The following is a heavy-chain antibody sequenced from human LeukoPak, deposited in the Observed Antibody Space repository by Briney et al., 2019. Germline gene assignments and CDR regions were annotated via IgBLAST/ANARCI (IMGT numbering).Heavy chain of an antibody. CDR1: GASFSGSDYF. Sequence: SETLSLTCTVSGASFSGSDYFWNWIRQPPGKGLEWIGYVYGRGGTTYNPSLQSRVTISLDASKNQFSLRLTSVTAADTAIYYCAALASHRPLDHWGQGTLVTVSS. V-gene: IGHV4-61*08. J-gene: IGHJ5*02. CDR2: VYGRGGT. D-gene: IGHD1-1*01. CDR3: AALASHRPLDH.